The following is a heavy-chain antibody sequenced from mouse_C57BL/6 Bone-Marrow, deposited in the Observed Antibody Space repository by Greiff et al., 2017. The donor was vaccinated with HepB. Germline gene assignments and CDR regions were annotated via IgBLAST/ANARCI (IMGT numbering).Heavy chain of an antibody. CDR2: IDPSDSYT. Sequence: VKLQQPGAELVMPGASVKLSCKASGYTFTSYWMHWVKQRPGQGLEWIGEIDPSDSYTNYNQKFKGKSTLTVDKSSSTAYMQLSSLTSEDSAVYYCARIYDGNLAWFAYWGQGTLVTVSA. V-gene: IGHV1-69*01. D-gene: IGHD2-1*01. J-gene: IGHJ3*01. CDR1: GYTFTSYW. CDR3: ARIYDGNLAWFAY.